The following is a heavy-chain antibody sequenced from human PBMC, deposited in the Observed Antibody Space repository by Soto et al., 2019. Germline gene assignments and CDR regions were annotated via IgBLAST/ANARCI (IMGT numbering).Heavy chain of an antibody. Sequence: GGSLRLSCAASGFTFSSYGMHWVRQAPGKGLEWVAVIWYDGSNKYYADSVKGRFTISRDNSKNTLYLQMNSLRAEDTAVYYCARDDLPSGQDPQNNWFDPWGQGTLVTVSS. CDR2: IWYDGSNK. V-gene: IGHV3-33*01. J-gene: IGHJ5*02. CDR3: ARDDLPSGQDPQNNWFDP. D-gene: IGHD3-10*01. CDR1: GFTFSSYG.